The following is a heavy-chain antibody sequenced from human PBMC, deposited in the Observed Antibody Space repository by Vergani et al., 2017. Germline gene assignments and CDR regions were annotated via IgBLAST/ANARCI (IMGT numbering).Heavy chain of an antibody. J-gene: IGHJ3*02. CDR3: VRVLHASYILGAFDI. V-gene: IGHV4-61*02. D-gene: IGHD2-15*01. CDR1: GGSLDIHSQT. Sequence: QAQLQESGPRLVKPSQTLSLTCSFSGGSLDIHSQTWGWIRQPAGGGLEWIGLIDVKGNSNFSPSLESRVTTSADASRGRFSLNLRPVTTSDTAVYYCVRVLHASYILGAFDIWGKGIKVPVSS. CDR2: IDVKGNS.